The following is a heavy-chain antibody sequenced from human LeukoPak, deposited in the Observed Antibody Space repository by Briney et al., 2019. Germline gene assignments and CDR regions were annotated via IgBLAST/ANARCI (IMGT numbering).Heavy chain of an antibody. CDR3: ARARIAVSYFDY. J-gene: IGHJ4*02. D-gene: IGHD6-6*01. Sequence: PSETLSLTCTLSGGSISTYYWSWIRQPPGKGLEWIGYVYYTGSTNHNPSLRSRVTISVDTSNNQFSLKMRSVTAADTAVYYCARARIAVSYFDYWGQGALVTVSS. V-gene: IGHV4-59*01. CDR2: VYYTGST. CDR1: GGSISTYY.